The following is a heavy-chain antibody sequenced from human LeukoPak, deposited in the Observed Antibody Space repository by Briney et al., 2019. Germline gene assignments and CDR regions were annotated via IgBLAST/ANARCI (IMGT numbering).Heavy chain of an antibody. CDR3: ARDLEYCSSTSCYTL. D-gene: IGHD2-2*02. CDR2: ISSSSSYI. CDR1: GFTFSSYS. J-gene: IGHJ4*02. Sequence: GGSLRLSCAASGFTFSSYSMNWVRQAPGKGPEWVSSISSSSSYIYYADSVKGRFTISRDNAKNSLYLQMNSLRAEDTAVYYCARDLEYCSSTSCYTLWGQGTLVTVSS. V-gene: IGHV3-21*01.